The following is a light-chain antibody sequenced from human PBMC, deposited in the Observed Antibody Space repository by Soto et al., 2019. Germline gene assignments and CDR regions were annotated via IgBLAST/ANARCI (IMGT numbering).Light chain of an antibody. Sequence: QSVLTQPPSVSGAPGQRVTISCTGSSSNIGAGYDVHWYQQLPGTAPKLLIYGNSNRPSGVPDRFSGSTSGTSASLAITGLQAEDEADYYCLSYDSSLSGSVVGGGTKLTVL. CDR3: LSYDSSLSGSV. V-gene: IGLV1-40*01. CDR2: GNS. J-gene: IGLJ3*02. CDR1: SSNIGAGYD.